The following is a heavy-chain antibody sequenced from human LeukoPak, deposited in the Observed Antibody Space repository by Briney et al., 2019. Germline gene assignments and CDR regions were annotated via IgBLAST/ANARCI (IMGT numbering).Heavy chain of an antibody. J-gene: IGHJ5*02. CDR1: GYTFTSYA. CDR3: ARVSVEMATIEGWFDP. V-gene: IGHV1-3*01. D-gene: IGHD5-24*01. CDR2: INAGNGNT. Sequence: ASVKVSCKASGYTFTSYAMHWVRQAPGQRLEWMGWINAGNGNTKYSQKFQGRVTITRDTSASTAYMELSSLRSEDTAVYYCARVSVEMATIEGWFDPWGQGTLVTVSS.